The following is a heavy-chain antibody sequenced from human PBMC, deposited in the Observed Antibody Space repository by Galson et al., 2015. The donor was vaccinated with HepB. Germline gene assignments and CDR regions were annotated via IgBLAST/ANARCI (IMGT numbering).Heavy chain of an antibody. J-gene: IGHJ3*01. CDR3: ARVRDSSDAFDV. D-gene: IGHD2-15*01. CDR1: GYSFSTYW. Sequence: QSGAEVKKPGESLKISCKASGYSFSTYWIGWVHQMPGKGLEWMGIIYPGDSDTRYSPSFQGQVTISADKSISIAYLQWSSLKASDTAMYYRARVRDSSDAFDVWGQGTMVTVSS. CDR2: IYPGDSDT. V-gene: IGHV5-51*07.